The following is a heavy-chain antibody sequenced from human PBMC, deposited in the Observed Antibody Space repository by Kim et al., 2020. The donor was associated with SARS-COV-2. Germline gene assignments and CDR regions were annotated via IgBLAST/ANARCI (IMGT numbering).Heavy chain of an antibody. J-gene: IGHJ3*02. Sequence: SVKVSCKASGGTFSSYAISWVRQAPGQGLEWMGRIIPILGIANYAQKFQGRVTITADKSTSTAYMELSSLRSEDTAVYYCASYTMIVSFGAFDIWGQGTMVTVSS. D-gene: IGHD3-22*01. CDR2: IIPILGIA. V-gene: IGHV1-69*04. CDR1: GGTFSSYA. CDR3: ASYTMIVSFGAFDI.